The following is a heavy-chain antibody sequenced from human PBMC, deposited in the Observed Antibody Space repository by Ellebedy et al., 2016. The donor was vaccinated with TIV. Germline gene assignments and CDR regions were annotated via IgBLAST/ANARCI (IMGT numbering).Heavy chain of an antibody. CDR2: ISWDGGSS. CDR1: GFTFDDYT. V-gene: IGHV3-43*01. D-gene: IGHD3-22*01. Sequence: GESLKISCAASGFTFDDYTMHWVRHAPGKGLERVSFISWDGGSSYYADSVKGRFIISRDNSKNSLYLQMNSLRTEDTALYYCAKGGPGSSGYFDYWGQGTLVTVSS. J-gene: IGHJ4*02. CDR3: AKGGPGSSGYFDY.